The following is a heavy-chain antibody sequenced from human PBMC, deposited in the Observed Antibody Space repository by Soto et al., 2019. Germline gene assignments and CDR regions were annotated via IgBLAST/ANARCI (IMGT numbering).Heavy chain of an antibody. V-gene: IGHV1-3*01. CDR1: GYTVTSYA. Sequence: ASVKVSCKASGYTVTSYAMHWVRQAPGQRLEWIGWINAGNGNTKYSQKFQGRVTITRDTSASTAYMELSSLRSEDTAVYYCARVGVLIVYAMGGHFDYWGQRTLVTVSS. J-gene: IGHJ4*02. CDR2: INAGNGNT. D-gene: IGHD2-8*01. CDR3: ARVGVLIVYAMGGHFDY.